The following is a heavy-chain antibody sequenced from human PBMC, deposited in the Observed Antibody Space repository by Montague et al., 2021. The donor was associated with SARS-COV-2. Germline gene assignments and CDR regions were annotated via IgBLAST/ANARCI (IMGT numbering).Heavy chain of an antibody. CDR3: AIGRIAVLGEAGSLAGYLDS. V-gene: IGHV4-39*02. J-gene: IGHJ4*02. CDR2: LYYQAGS. D-gene: IGHD6-19*01. Sequence: SETLSLTCTFSGDSFISDRYYLAWVRQPPGKGLDWIGSLYYQAGSYYTPSLKSRVAISRDRSKNHFSLNLSAVTAADTALYYCAIGRIAVLGEAGSLAGYLDSWGQGTLVTVSP. CDR1: GDSFISDRYY.